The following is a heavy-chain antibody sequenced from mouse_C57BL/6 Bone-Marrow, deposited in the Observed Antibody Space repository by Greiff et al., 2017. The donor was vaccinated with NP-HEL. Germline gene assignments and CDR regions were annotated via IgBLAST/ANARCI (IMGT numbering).Heavy chain of an antibody. CDR3: ARRIYSNYPYYYAMDY. V-gene: IGHV5-6*02. Sequence: EVMLVESGGDLVKPGGSLKLSCAASGFTFSSYGMSWVRQTPDKRLEWVATISSGGSYTYYPDSVKGRFTISRDNAKNTLYLQMSSLKSEDTAMYYCARRIYSNYPYYYAMDYWGQGTSVTVSS. CDR1: GFTFSSYG. CDR2: ISSGGSYT. D-gene: IGHD2-5*01. J-gene: IGHJ4*01.